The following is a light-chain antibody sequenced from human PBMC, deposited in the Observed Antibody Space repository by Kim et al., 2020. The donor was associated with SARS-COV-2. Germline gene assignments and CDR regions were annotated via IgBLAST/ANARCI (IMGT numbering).Light chain of an antibody. J-gene: IGLJ1*01. CDR3: NSRDSSDNHLGV. V-gene: IGLV3-19*01. Sequence: SSELTQDPAVSVALGQTVRITCQGDSLRSYYATWYQQKPGQAPKLVIYGKNNRPSGIPDRFSGSSSGNTASLLITGAQAEDEADYYCNSRDSSDNHLGVF. CDR1: SLRSYY. CDR2: GKN.